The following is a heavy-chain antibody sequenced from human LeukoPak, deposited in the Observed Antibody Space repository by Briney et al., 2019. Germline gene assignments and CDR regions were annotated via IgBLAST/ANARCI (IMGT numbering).Heavy chain of an antibody. CDR2: IYYSGST. CDR1: GGSVSSGSHY. D-gene: IGHD6-19*01. CDR3: ARGGIMALAGALDF. J-gene: IGHJ4*02. V-gene: IGHV4-61*01. Sequence: PSETLSLTCTVSGGSVSSGSHYWSWIRHPPGKGLEWIGYIYYSGSTNFNPSLKSRVTISVDTSKNQFSLKLSSVTAADTAVYYCARGGIMALAGALDFWGQGTLVTVSS.